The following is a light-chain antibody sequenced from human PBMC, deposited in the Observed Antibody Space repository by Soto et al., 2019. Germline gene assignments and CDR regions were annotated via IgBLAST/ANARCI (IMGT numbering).Light chain of an antibody. CDR2: EVT. V-gene: IGLV2-8*01. J-gene: IGLJ3*02. CDR1: SSDVGGYNY. Sequence: QSALTQPPSASGSPGQSVTISCTGTSSDVGGYNYVSWYQQYPGRAPKLIIYEVTKRPSGVPDRVSGSKSGNTASLTVSGRQAEDEADYYCSSYAASNNFYFVFGGGTKLTVL. CDR3: SSYAASNNFYFV.